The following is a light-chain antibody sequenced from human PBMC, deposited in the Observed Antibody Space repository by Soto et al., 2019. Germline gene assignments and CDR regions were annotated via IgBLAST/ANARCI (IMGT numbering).Light chain of an antibody. V-gene: IGKV1-5*03. Sequence: DIHMTQSPSTLSAFVGDRVTITCRASQSISSWLAWYQQKPGKAPKLLIYKASSLESGVPSRFSGSGSGTEFTLTISSLQPDDFATYYCQQYNSYSWTFGQGTKV. CDR2: KAS. CDR1: QSISSW. CDR3: QQYNSYSWT. J-gene: IGKJ1*01.